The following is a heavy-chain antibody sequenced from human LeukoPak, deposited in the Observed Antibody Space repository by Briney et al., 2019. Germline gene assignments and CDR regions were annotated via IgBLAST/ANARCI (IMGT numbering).Heavy chain of an antibody. CDR2: IYPGDSDT. CDR3: ARLFGGYSYGSDAFDI. Sequence: GESLKISCKGSGYSFTSYWIGWVRQMPGKGLEWMGIIYPGDSDTRYSPSFQGQVTISADKSISTAYLQWSSLKASDTAMYYCARLFGGYSYGSDAFDIWGRGTMVTVSS. D-gene: IGHD5-18*01. CDR1: GYSFTSYW. V-gene: IGHV5-51*01. J-gene: IGHJ3*02.